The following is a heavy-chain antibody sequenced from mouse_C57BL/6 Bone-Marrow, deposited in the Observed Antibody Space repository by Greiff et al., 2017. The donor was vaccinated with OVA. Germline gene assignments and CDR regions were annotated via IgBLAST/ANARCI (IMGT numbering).Heavy chain of an antibody. CDR2: INPGSGGT. D-gene: IGHD2-5*01. J-gene: IGHJ2*01. CDR1: GYAFPNYL. V-gene: IGHV1-54*01. Sequence: QVQLQQSGAELVRPGPSVKVSCKASGYAFPNYLIEWVKQRPGQGLEWIGVINPGSGGTNYNEKFKGKATLTADKSSSTACMQLSSLTYEDSAVYVCARNSNYLEDWGQGTTLTVSS. CDR3: ARNSNYLED.